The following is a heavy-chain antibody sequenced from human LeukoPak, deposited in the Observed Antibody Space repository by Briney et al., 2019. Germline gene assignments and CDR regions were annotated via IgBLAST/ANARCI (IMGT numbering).Heavy chain of an antibody. Sequence: GGSLRLSCAASGFIFSSYWTSWVRQAPGKGLEWVANIKQDGSEKYYVDSVKGRFTISRDNAKNSLYLQMNCLRAEDTAVYYCARGGYYYDSSGYYDYWGQGTLVTVSS. V-gene: IGHV3-7*01. D-gene: IGHD3-22*01. CDR3: ARGGYYYDSSGYYDY. J-gene: IGHJ4*02. CDR1: GFIFSSYW. CDR2: IKQDGSEK.